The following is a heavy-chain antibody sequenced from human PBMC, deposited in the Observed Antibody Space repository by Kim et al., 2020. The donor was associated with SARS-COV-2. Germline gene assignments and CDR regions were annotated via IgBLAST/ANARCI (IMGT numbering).Heavy chain of an antibody. Sequence: GGSLRLSCAASGFTFNSYAMSWFRQAPRKGLEWVSGIRQSGGNTEYADSVKGRFSISRDNSKNTLYLQMNRLRAEDTAVYYCAKVTSGSSGWFEYFQRWGQGTLVTVSS. D-gene: IGHD6-19*01. CDR3: AKVTSGSSGWFEYFQR. V-gene: IGHV3-23*01. CDR1: GFTFNSYA. CDR2: IRQSGGNT. J-gene: IGHJ1*01.